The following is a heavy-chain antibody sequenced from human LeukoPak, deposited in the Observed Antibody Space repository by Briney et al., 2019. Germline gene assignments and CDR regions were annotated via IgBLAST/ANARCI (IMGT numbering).Heavy chain of an antibody. Sequence: GGSLRLSRAASGFTFSIHAMSWVRQAPGKGLEWVSVISASGGSTYYADSVKGRFTISRDNSKNTLSLQMNSLRAEDTALYYCAKAPGTNSPLDYWGQGTLVTVSS. CDR2: ISASGGST. CDR1: GFTFSIHA. V-gene: IGHV3-23*01. J-gene: IGHJ4*02. D-gene: IGHD4/OR15-4a*01. CDR3: AKAPGTNSPLDY.